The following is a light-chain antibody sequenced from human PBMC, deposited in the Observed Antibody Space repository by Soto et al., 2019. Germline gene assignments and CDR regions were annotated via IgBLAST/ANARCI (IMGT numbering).Light chain of an antibody. CDR2: DAS. CDR3: QQYGSSPRT. Sequence: EIVLTQSPGTLSSSPGERATPSCRASQSLSSNFLAWYQQKPGQAPRLLIYDASSRATGIPDRFSGSGSGTDFTLTISRLEPEDFAVYYCQQYGSSPRTFGQGTKVDIK. J-gene: IGKJ1*01. V-gene: IGKV3-20*01. CDR1: QSLSSNF.